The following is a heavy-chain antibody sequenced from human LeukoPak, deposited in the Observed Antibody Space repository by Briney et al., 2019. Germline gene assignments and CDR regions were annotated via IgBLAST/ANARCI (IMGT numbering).Heavy chain of an antibody. CDR3: ARAYYDYVWGSYRYRHWFDP. CDR2: INHSGST. J-gene: IGHJ5*02. CDR1: GGSISGYY. D-gene: IGHD3-16*02. Sequence: PSETLSLTCTVSGGSISGYYWSWIRQPPGKGLEWIGEINHSGSTNYNQSLKSRVTISVDTSKNQFSLKLSSVTAADTAVYYCARAYYDYVWGSYRYRHWFDPWGQGTLVTVSS. V-gene: IGHV4-34*01.